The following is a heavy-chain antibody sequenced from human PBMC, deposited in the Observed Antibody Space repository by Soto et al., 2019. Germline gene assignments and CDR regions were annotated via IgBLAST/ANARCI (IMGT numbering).Heavy chain of an antibody. Sequence: QVQLVQSGAEVKKPGASVKVSCKASGYTFTSYDINWVRQATGQGLEWMGWMNPNSGNTGYAQKFQGRVTMTRNTPISTAYMELSSLRSEDTAVYYCARTMMVEVLFWSGNPNYYYYGMDVWGQGTTVTVSS. CDR3: ARTMMVEVLFWSGNPNYYYYGMDV. D-gene: IGHD3-3*01. CDR2: MNPNSGNT. CDR1: GYTFTSYD. J-gene: IGHJ6*02. V-gene: IGHV1-8*01.